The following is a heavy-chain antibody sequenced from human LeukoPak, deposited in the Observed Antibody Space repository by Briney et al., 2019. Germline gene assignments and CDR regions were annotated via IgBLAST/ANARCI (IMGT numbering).Heavy chain of an antibody. V-gene: IGHV3-23*01. Sequence: GGSLRLSCAASGFTFSSYAMSWVRQAPGKGLEWVSAISGSGGSTYYADSVKGRFTISRDNSKNTLYLQMNSLRAEDTAVYYCATNSYYYDSSGVFDYWGQGTLVTISS. CDR1: GFTFSSYA. J-gene: IGHJ4*02. D-gene: IGHD3-22*01. CDR2: ISGSGGST. CDR3: ATNSYYYDSSGVFDY.